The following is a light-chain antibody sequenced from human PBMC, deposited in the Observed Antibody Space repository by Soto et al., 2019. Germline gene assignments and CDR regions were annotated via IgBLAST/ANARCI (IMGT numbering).Light chain of an antibody. CDR2: DDN. CDR3: GAWGGGLSAVA. CDR1: RSDIGNTF. J-gene: IGLJ2*01. Sequence: QSVLTQPPSVSAAPGQKVTISCSGTRSDIGNTFVSWYQQLPGTAPKLLIYDDNVRPPGVPDRFSGSKSGTSATLGIAGLQTGDEADYYCGAWGGGLSAVAFGGGTKVTVL. V-gene: IGLV1-51*01.